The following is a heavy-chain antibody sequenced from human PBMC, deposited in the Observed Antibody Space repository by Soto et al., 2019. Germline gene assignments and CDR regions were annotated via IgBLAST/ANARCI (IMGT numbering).Heavy chain of an antibody. D-gene: IGHD2-15*01. V-gene: IGHV4-59*01. Sequence: SETLSLTCTVSGGSISSYYWSWIRQPPGKGLEWIGYIYYSGSTNYNPSLKSRVTISVDTSKNQFSLKLSSVTAADTAVYYCARSGYCSGGSCYCYHYYGMDVWGQGTTVTVSS. J-gene: IGHJ6*02. CDR3: ARSGYCSGGSCYCYHYYGMDV. CDR1: GGSISSYY. CDR2: IYYSGST.